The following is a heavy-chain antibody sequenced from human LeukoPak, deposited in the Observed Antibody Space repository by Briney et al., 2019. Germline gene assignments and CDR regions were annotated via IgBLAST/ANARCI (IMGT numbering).Heavy chain of an antibody. V-gene: IGHV4-59*08. D-gene: IGHD6-13*01. CDR2: IYYSGST. CDR3: ARMSVAAAVVWFDP. CDR1: GGSISSYY. Sequence: SETLSLTCTVSGGSISSYYWSWIRQPPGKGLEWIGYIYYSGSTNYNPSLKSRVTISVDTPKNQFSLKLSSVTAADTAVYYCARMSVAAAVVWFDPWGQGTLVTVSS. J-gene: IGHJ5*02.